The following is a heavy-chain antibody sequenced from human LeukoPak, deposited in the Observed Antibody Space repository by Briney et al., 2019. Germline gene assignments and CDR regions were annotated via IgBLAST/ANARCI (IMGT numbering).Heavy chain of an antibody. J-gene: IGHJ3*02. D-gene: IGHD7-27*01. Sequence: PGGSLRLSCAASGFTFSSYWMSWVRQAPGKWLEWVANIKQDGSEKYYVDSVKGRFTISRDNARNSLYLQMNSLRAEDTAVYYCARDYWGPYAFDIWGQGTMVTVSS. CDR1: GFTFSSYW. CDR2: IKQDGSEK. V-gene: IGHV3-7*01. CDR3: ARDYWGPYAFDI.